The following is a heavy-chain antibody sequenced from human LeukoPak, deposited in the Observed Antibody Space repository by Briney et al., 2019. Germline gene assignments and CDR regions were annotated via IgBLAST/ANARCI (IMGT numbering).Heavy chain of an antibody. J-gene: IGHJ4*02. Sequence: PGGSLRLSCAASGFTFAHYAMHWVRQAPGKGPEWVSGLSWSSDVIAYGDSVKGRFTISRDNAKNSLYLQMNSLTPEDTAMYYCAKDMRGTLTSGWSTGFDYWGQGILVIVSS. D-gene: IGHD6-19*01. CDR2: LSWSSDVI. V-gene: IGHV3-9*01. CDR3: AKDMRGTLTSGWSTGFDY. CDR1: GFTFAHYA.